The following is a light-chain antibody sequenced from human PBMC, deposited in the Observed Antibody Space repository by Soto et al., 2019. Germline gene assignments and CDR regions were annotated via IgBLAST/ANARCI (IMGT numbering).Light chain of an antibody. CDR2: AVR. V-gene: IGLV2-11*01. Sequence: QSALTKPHSVSGSPGQSVTISCTGTNSDVGRYNSVSWYQQLPGKAPKIIISAVRQRPSGVPDRFSGSKSGNTASLTISGLQADDEADYFCFSYTANDNWVFGGGTKLTVL. CDR1: NSDVGRYNS. J-gene: IGLJ3*02. CDR3: FSYTANDNWV.